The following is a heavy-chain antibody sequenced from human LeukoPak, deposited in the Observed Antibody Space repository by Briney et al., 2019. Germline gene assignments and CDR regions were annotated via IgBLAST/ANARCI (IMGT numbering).Heavy chain of an antibody. CDR1: GFTFSSYA. D-gene: IGHD3-22*01. CDR2: ISGSGGST. Sequence: GGSLRLSCAASGFTFSSYAMSWVRQAPGKGLEWVSAISGSGGSTYYADSVKGRFTISRDNSKNTLYLQMNSLRAEDTAVYYCARAPWTAPYYYDSSGYQPPHYWGQGTLVTVSS. V-gene: IGHV3-23*01. J-gene: IGHJ4*02. CDR3: ARAPWTAPYYYDSSGYQPPHY.